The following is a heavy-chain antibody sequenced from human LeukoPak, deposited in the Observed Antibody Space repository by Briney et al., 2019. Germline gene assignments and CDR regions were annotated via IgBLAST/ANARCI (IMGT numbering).Heavy chain of an antibody. D-gene: IGHD3-22*01. Sequence: GGSLRLSCAASGFTLRSYSMSWVRQAPGKGLEWVSAISGSGGSTYYADSVKGRFTISRDNSKNTLYLQMNSLRAEDTAVYYCAKDSYYYDSSGYYDYWGQGTLVTVSS. CDR1: GFTLRSYS. CDR3: AKDSYYYDSSGYYDY. V-gene: IGHV3-23*01. J-gene: IGHJ4*02. CDR2: ISGSGGST.